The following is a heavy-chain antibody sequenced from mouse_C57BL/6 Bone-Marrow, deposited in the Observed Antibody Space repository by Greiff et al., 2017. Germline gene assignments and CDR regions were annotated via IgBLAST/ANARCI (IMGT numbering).Heavy chain of an antibody. CDR3: ARAWLLPSKAMDY. J-gene: IGHJ4*01. V-gene: IGHV1-76*01. Sequence: VKLVESGAELVRPGASVKLSCKASGYTFTDYYINWVKQRPGQGLEWIARIYPGSGNTYYNEKFKGKATLTAEKSSSTAYMQLSSLTSEDSAVYFCARAWLLPSKAMDYWGQGTSVTVSS. CDR2: IYPGSGNT. CDR1: GYTFTDYY. D-gene: IGHD2-3*01.